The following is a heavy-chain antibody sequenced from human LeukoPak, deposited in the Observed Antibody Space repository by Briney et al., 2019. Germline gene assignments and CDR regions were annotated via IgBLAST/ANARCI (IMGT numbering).Heavy chain of an antibody. Sequence: GGSLRLSCAASGFTFSRYGMHWVRQAPGKGLEWDSFIDTSGTYIYYGESMKGRFTISRDNAKNSLYLQMNGLRAEDTAVYYCARGRSITLLRGVAMSDGFDIWGQGTMVAVSS. CDR2: IDTSGTYI. CDR3: ARGRSITLLRGVAMSDGFDI. V-gene: IGHV3-21*01. J-gene: IGHJ3*02. CDR1: GFTFSRYG. D-gene: IGHD3-10*01.